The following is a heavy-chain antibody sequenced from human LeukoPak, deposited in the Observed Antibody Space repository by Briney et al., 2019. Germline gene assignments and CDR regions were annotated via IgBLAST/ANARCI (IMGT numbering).Heavy chain of an antibody. J-gene: IGHJ5*02. V-gene: IGHV1-69*01. CDR3: ARGGLYCSGGSCPRFDP. D-gene: IGHD2-15*01. CDR1: GGTFSSYA. CDR2: IIPIFGTA. Sequence: GASVKVSCKASGGTFSSYAISWVRQAPGQGLEWMGGIIPIFGTANYAQKFQGRVTITADESTSTAYMELSSLRSEDTAVYYCARGGLYCSGGSCPRFDPWGQGTLVTVSS.